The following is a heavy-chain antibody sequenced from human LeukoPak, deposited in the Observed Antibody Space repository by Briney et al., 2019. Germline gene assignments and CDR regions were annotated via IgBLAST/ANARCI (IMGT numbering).Heavy chain of an antibody. D-gene: IGHD3-22*01. J-gene: IGHJ4*02. CDR1: GLTFSSHA. Sequence: GGCLRLSWAASGLTFSSHAMSSVRQAPGKGLEWGANIKEDGSEANYVGSVKGRCTISRERAMNSWFRQMYSLRAEDSAVLFFARLFHYESSAYRPVDWWGQGTLVSVSS. CDR3: ARLFHYESSAYRPVDW. CDR2: IKEDGSEA. V-gene: IGHV3-7*01.